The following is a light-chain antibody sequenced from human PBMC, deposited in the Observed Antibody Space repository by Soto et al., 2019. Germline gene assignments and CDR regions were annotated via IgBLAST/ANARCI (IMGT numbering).Light chain of an antibody. CDR3: GTWDSSLSAVV. CDR2: DNN. CDR1: SSKIGNNY. J-gene: IGLJ2*01. V-gene: IGLV1-51*01. Sequence: QSVLTQPPSVSAAPGQKVTISCSGSSSKIGNNYVSWYQQLPGTAPKLLIYDNNKRPSGIPDRFSGSKSGTSATLGITGLQAGDEDDDYCGTWDSSLSAVVFGGGTKLTVL.